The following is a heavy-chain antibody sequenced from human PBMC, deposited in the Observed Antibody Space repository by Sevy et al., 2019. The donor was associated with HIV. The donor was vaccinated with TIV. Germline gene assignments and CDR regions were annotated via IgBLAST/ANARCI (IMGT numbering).Heavy chain of an antibody. CDR3: ARDHYSRAWYGGDFDY. D-gene: IGHD6-19*01. V-gene: IGHV3-49*03. CDR1: GFTFGDFA. J-gene: IGHJ4*02. CDR2: IRTKAYGGTT. Sequence: GGSLRLSCRGSGFTFGDFAMTWFRQAPGKGLEWVGFIRTKAYGGTTEYAASARGKFSISRDDSKSIAYLQMNSLKTEDTDVYYCARDHYSRAWYGGDFDYWGQGTLVTVSS.